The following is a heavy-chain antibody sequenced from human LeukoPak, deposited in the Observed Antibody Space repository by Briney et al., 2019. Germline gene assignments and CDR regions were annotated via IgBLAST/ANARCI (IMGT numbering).Heavy chain of an antibody. CDR3: SIAVAGPADY. J-gene: IGHJ4*02. D-gene: IGHD6-19*01. V-gene: IGHV1-69*13. Sequence: SVKVSCKASGGTFSSYAISWVRQAPGQGLEWMGGIIPIFGTANYAQKFHGRVTITADESTSTAYMELSSLRSEDTAVYYCSIAVAGPADYWGQGTLVTVPS. CDR1: GGTFSSYA. CDR2: IIPIFGTA.